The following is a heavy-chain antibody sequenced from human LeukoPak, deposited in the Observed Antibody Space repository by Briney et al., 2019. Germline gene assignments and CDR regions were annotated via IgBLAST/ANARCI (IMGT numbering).Heavy chain of an antibody. CDR3: ARGSYDILTGYYPFDY. D-gene: IGHD3-9*01. Sequence: PSETLSLTCTVSGGSISSYYWSWIRQPPGKGLEWIWYIYYSGSTNYNPSLKSRVTISVDTSKNQFSLKLSSVTAADTAVYYCARGSYDILTGYYPFDYWGQGTLVTVSS. J-gene: IGHJ4*02. V-gene: IGHV4-59*01. CDR1: GGSISSYY. CDR2: IYYSGST.